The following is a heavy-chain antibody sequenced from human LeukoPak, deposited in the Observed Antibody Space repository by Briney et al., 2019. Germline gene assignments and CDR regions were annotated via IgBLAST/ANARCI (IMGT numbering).Heavy chain of an antibody. Sequence: ETLSLTCVVSGGSISSTNWWSWVRQPPGKGLEWVSSISSSSSYIYYADSVKGRFTISRDNAKNSLYLQMNSLRAEDTAVYYCARDPEKVRGVNIAAAVNWFDPWGQGTLVTVSS. D-gene: IGHD3-10*01. CDR3: ARDPEKVRGVNIAAAVNWFDP. CDR1: GGSISSTNW. V-gene: IGHV3-21*01. CDR2: ISSSSSYI. J-gene: IGHJ5*02.